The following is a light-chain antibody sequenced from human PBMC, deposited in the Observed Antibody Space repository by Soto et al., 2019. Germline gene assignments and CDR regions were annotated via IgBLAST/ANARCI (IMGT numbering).Light chain of an antibody. Sequence: EIVLTQSPGTLSLSPGERATLSCRASQSVSTSSLAWYQQKPGQAPRLLIYGASSRATGIPDRVSGSGSGADFTLSNSRLEPEDFAMYYCQQYGSSPYTFGQGTKLAIK. J-gene: IGKJ2*01. CDR1: QSVSTSS. V-gene: IGKV3-20*01. CDR2: GAS. CDR3: QQYGSSPYT.